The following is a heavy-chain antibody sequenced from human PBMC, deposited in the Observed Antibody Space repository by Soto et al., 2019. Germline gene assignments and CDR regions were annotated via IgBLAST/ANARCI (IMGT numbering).Heavy chain of an antibody. CDR1: GGSIISYY. V-gene: IGHV4-59*01. J-gene: IGHJ5*02. Sequence: SETLSLTCTVSGGSIISYYWNWIRQPTGKGLEWIGYIHYSGSTNYNPSLKSRVTISVDTSNNQFSLKLSSVTAADTAVYYCATGRFSAMIRGVIMFDPWGQGTLVTVSS. D-gene: IGHD3-10*01. CDR2: IHYSGST. CDR3: ATGRFSAMIRGVIMFDP.